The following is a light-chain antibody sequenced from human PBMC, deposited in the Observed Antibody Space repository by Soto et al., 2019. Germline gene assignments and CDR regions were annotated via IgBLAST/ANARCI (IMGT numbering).Light chain of an antibody. J-gene: IGLJ1*01. V-gene: IGLV2-14*01. CDR1: SSDVGRYNT. CDR2: EVT. CDR3: NSLRVNHLYV. Sequence: QTALTQPASVSGSPGQTITISCTGTSSDVGRYNTVSWYQHHPGKAPKLIIYEVTHRPAGISDRFSASKSGNTASLTISGLRAEDEADYYCNSLRVNHLYVFGSGTKVTV.